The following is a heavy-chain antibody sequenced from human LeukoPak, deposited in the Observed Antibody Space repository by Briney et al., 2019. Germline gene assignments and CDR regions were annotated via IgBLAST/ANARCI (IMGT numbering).Heavy chain of an antibody. Sequence: GGSLRLSCAASGFTFSSYAMHWVRQAPGKGLEWVAFIQYDGNNKYYIDTVRGRFTISRDNSKNTLYLQMNSLRAEDTAVYYCVKETGYGDYWGQGTLVTVSS. CDR2: IQYDGNNK. D-gene: IGHD3-9*01. J-gene: IGHJ4*02. CDR3: VKETGYGDY. CDR1: GFTFSSYA. V-gene: IGHV3-30*04.